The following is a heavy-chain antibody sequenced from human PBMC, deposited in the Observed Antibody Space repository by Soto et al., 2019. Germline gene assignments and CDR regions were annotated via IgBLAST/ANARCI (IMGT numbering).Heavy chain of an antibody. V-gene: IGHV4-34*03. Sequence: SETLSLTCAVYGGSFSGYYWSWIRQPPGKGLEWIGEINHSGSTNYNPSLKSRVTISVDRSKNQFSLKLSSVTAADTAEYYYGSGSYFHWFDPWGQGTLVTVSS. CDR2: INHSGST. CDR1: GGSFSGYY. CDR3: GSGSYFHWFDP. D-gene: IGHD3-10*01. J-gene: IGHJ5*02.